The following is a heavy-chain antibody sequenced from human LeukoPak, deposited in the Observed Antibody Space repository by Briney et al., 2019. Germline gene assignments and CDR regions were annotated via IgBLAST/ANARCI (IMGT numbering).Heavy chain of an antibody. Sequence: SQTLSLTCAVSGGSISSGGYSWSWIRQPPGKGLEWIGYIYHSGSTYYNPSLKSRVTISVDTSKNQFSLKLSSVTAADTAVYYCARGSAYSYGYGPWYFDLWGRGTLVTVSS. V-gene: IGHV4-30-2*01. CDR1: GGSISSGGYS. CDR2: IYHSGST. CDR3: ARGSAYSYGYGPWYFDL. J-gene: IGHJ2*01. D-gene: IGHD5-18*01.